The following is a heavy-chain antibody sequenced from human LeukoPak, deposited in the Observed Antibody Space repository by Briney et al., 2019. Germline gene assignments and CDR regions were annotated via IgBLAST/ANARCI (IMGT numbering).Heavy chain of an antibody. V-gene: IGHV1-69*13. CDR3: AREGGSHRYCSSTSCPYYFDY. CDR1: GGTFSSYA. D-gene: IGHD2-2*01. J-gene: IGHJ4*02. CDR2: IIPIFGTA. Sequence: SVKVSCKASGGTFSSYAISWVRQAPGQGLEWMGGIIPIFGTANYAQKFQGRVTITADESTSTAYMELSSLRSEDTAVYYRAREGGSHRYCSSTSCPYYFDYWGQGTLVTVSS.